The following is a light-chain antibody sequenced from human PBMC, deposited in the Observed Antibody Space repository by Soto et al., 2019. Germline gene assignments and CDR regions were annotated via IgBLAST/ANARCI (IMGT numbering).Light chain of an antibody. CDR1: SSDVGSYNL. Sequence: QSVLTQPASVSGSPGQSITISCTGTSSDVGSYNLVSWYQQHPGKAPKLMIYEVSKRPSGVSNRFSGSKSGNTASLTISGLQAEDEADYYCCSYAGSGTPFGTGTKVTVL. V-gene: IGLV2-23*02. CDR3: CSYAGSGTP. CDR2: EVS. J-gene: IGLJ1*01.